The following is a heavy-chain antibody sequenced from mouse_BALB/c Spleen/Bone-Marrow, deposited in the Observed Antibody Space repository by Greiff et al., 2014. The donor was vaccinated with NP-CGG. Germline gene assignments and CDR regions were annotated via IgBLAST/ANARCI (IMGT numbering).Heavy chain of an antibody. CDR1: GYTFTRYW. CDR3: ARWLLQYFDV. J-gene: IGHJ1*01. Sequence: QVQLQQSGAELVKPGASVKLSCKASGYTFTRYWMHWVKQRPGQGLEWIGEINPSNGRTNYNEKFKSKATLTVDKSSNTAYMQLSSLTSEDSAVYYCARWLLQYFDVWDAGTTVTVSS. D-gene: IGHD2-3*01. V-gene: IGHV1S81*02. CDR2: INPSNGRT.